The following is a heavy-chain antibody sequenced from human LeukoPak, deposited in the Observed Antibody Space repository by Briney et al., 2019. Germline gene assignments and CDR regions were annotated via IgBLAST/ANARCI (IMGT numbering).Heavy chain of an antibody. CDR1: GFTFGDYA. CDR3: TRLYGYSSSWYRYFDY. J-gene: IGHJ4*02. D-gene: IGHD6-13*01. CDR2: IRSKAYGGTT. V-gene: IGHV3-49*03. Sequence: GGSLRLSCTASGFTFGDYAMSWFRQAPGKGLEWVGFIRSKAYGGTTEYAASVKGRFTISRDDSKSIAYLQMNSLKTEDTAVYYCTRLYGYSSSWYRYFDYWGQGTLVTVSS.